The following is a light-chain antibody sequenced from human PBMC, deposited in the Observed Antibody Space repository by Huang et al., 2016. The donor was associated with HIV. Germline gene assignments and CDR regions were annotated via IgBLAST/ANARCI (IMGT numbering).Light chain of an antibody. CDR3: QQYWSTPPAT. V-gene: IGKV1-NL1*01. Sequence: DIQMTQSPSSLLASVGDRVTITCRASQGISNSLAWYQQKPGKAPKLLLYAASKLESGVPSRFSGSASGTDYTLTISSLQPEDFATYYCQQYWSTPPATFGQGTKVEIK. CDR2: AAS. CDR1: QGISNS. J-gene: IGKJ1*01.